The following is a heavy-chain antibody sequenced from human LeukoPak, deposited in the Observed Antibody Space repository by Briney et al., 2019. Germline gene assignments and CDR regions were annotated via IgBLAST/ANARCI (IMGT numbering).Heavy chain of an antibody. V-gene: IGHV3-7*03. D-gene: IGHD2-2*01. J-gene: IGHJ6*04. CDR1: GFTFSSYW. Sequence: GGSLRLSCAASGFTFSSYWMSWVRQAPGKGLEWVANIKEDGSEKYYVDSVKGRFTISRDNAKNSLYLQTNSLRAEDAAVYYCARRALRYCSSTSCPAQYYGVDVWGKGTTATVSS. CDR3: ARRALRYCSSTSCPAQYYGVDV. CDR2: IKEDGSEK.